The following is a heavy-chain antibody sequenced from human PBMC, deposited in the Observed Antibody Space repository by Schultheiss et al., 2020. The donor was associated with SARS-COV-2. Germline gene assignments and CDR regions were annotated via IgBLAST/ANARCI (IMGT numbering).Heavy chain of an antibody. V-gene: IGHV4-61*02. D-gene: IGHD6-13*01. CDR3: ARDSSSWSINWFDP. Sequence: TLSLTCTVSGGSISSGSYYWSWIRQPAGKGLEWIGRIYTSGSTNYNPSLKSRVTISVDTSKNQFSLKLSSVTAADTAVYYCARDSSSWSINWFDPWGQGTLVTVSS. J-gene: IGHJ5*02. CDR1: GGSISSGSYY. CDR2: IYTSGST.